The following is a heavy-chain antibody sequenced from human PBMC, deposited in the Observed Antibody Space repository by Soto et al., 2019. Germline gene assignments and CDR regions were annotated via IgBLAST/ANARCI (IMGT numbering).Heavy chain of an antibody. CDR3: AKVPIMTVVTYYFDY. CDR1: GFTFSNYA. V-gene: IGHV3-23*01. J-gene: IGHJ4*02. CDR2: ISATGGRS. D-gene: IGHD2-21*02. Sequence: EVQLLESGGGLVQPGGSLRLSCAASGFTFSNYAMSWVRQAPGKGLAWVSSISATGGRSHYADPVKGRFTISRDNSMDTLYLQMNSMRAEDTAVYSCAKVPIMTVVTYYFDYWCQGTLLTVSS.